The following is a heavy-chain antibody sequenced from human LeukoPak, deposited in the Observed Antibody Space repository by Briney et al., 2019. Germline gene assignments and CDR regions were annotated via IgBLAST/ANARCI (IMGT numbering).Heavy chain of an antibody. D-gene: IGHD6-19*01. CDR1: GYSFSSYW. J-gene: IGHJ5*02. CDR3: ANTGGWYTNWFDP. V-gene: IGHV5-51*01. CDR2: IYPGDSDT. Sequence: GESLKISCKASGYSFSSYWISWVRQMPGKARKWMGIIYPGDSDTRYNPSFQGKVTTSADKSISTTYLQCSSMQASETARQYCANTGGWYTNWFDPWGQGTLVTVSS.